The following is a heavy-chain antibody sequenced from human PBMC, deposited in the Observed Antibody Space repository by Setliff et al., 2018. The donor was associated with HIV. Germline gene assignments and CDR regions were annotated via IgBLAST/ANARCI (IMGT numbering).Heavy chain of an antibody. CDR3: AGGRYDSSGYRNRALDI. D-gene: IGHD3-22*01. CDR2: IYSSGST. V-gene: IGHV4-61*09. Sequence: PSETLSLTCTVSGGPISSAPYYWNWVRQPAGKGLEWIGHIYSSGSTNYNPSLKRRVAISIDTSKNQFSLRLTSVTAADTAVYYCAGGRYDSSGYRNRALDIWGQGTMVTVSS. CDR1: GGPISSAPYY. J-gene: IGHJ3*02.